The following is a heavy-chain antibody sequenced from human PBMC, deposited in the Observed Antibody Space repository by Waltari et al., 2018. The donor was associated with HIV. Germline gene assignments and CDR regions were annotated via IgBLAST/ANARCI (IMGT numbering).Heavy chain of an antibody. V-gene: IGHV3-13*01. CDR1: GFTFRNYD. CDR3: ARGDPSGEEGDYYHALDV. D-gene: IGHD1-26*01. J-gene: IGHJ6*02. Sequence: EVQLVESGGGLVQPGGSLRLSCAASGFTFRNYDMHWVRQLRGKSLGWVAAIGTAGDTHYLGSVKGRFTISRDNGKNTIYLQMNSLRPGDTAVYFCARGDPSGEEGDYYHALDVWGLGTTVIVSS. CDR2: IGTAGDT.